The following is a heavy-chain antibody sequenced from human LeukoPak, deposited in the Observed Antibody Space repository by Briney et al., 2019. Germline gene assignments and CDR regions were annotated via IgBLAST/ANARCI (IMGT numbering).Heavy chain of an antibody. D-gene: IGHD2-2*01. CDR1: GYTFTSYG. J-gene: IGHJ4*01. CDR3: ARAGPVVPAAPFDY. Sequence: ASVKVSFKASGYTFTSYGISWVRQAPGQGLEWMGWISAYNGNTNYAQKLQGRVTMTTDTSTSTAYMELRSLRSDDTAVYYCARAGPVVPAAPFDYWGQGTLVTVSS. CDR2: ISAYNGNT. V-gene: IGHV1-18*01.